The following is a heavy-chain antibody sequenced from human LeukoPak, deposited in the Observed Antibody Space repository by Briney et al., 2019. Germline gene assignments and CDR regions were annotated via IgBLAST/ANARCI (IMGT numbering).Heavy chain of an antibody. CDR2: ISYDGSNK. CDR1: GFTFSSYA. CDR3: ARVDSSSSYDSSGYFYLGY. Sequence: PGGSLRLSCAASGFTFSSYAMHWVRQAPGKGLEWVAVISYDGSNKYYADSVKGRFTISRDNSKNTLYLQMNSLRAEDTAVYYCARVDSSSSYDSSGYFYLGYWGQGTLVTVSS. D-gene: IGHD3-22*01. V-gene: IGHV3-30-3*01. J-gene: IGHJ4*02.